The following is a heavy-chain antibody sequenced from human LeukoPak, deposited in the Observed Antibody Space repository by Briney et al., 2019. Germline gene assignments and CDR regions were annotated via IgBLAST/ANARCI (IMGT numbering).Heavy chain of an antibody. V-gene: IGHV3-74*01. D-gene: IGHD3-10*01. J-gene: IGHJ4*02. CDR1: GFTFSSYW. CDR3: TRDITLTRGGRSDY. Sequence: GGSLRLSCAASGFTFSSYWIYWVRQAPGKGLVWVSRINNDGTTTNFAGSVKGRFTISRDNAKNTVYLQMNSLRAEVTAVYYCTRDITLTRGGRSDYWGQGTLVTVSS. CDR2: INNDGTTT.